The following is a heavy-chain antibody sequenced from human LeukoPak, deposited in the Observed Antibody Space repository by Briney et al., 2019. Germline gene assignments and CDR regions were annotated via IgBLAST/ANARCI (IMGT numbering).Heavy chain of an antibody. D-gene: IGHD3-10*01. V-gene: IGHV4-4*07. CDR2: IYIRGST. J-gene: IGHJ5*02. CDR1: GDSISSYY. CDR3: ARDLGPVRSGWIDP. Sequence: PSETLSLTCTVSGDSISSYYWSWIRQPAGKELEWIGRIYIRGSTDYNPSLKSRVTMSLDTSKNEFSLKLSYVTAADTAVYYCARDLGPVRSGWIDPWGQGTLVTVSS.